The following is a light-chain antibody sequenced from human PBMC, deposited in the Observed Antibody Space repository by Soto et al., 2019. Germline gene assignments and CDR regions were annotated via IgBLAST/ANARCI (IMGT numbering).Light chain of an antibody. J-gene: IGKJ5*01. CDR2: EVS. CDR1: QSLLHITGETF. V-gene: IGKV2D-29*02. CDR3: MQSTQLPPT. Sequence: VVITQNQLSLSVAPGQPASISCKSSQSLLHITGETFLFWYLQKPGQSPQLLIYEVSTRVSGVPDRFSGSGSGTDFTLEISRVETDDVGIYYCMQSTQLPPTCGQGTRR.